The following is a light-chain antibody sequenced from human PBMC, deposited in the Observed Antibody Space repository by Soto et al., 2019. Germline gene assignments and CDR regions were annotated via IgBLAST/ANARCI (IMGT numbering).Light chain of an antibody. CDR3: SSYAGSNKGV. CDR1: MRDVGAYNL. J-gene: IGLJ1*01. CDR2: EVR. V-gene: IGLV2-14*01. Sequence: QSVLTQPASVSGSPGQSITISCAGTMRDVGAYNLVSWYQQHPGRAPQLIIYEVRNRPSGISFRFSGSKSGNTASLTISGLQAEDEADYYCSSYAGSNKGVFGTGTKLTVL.